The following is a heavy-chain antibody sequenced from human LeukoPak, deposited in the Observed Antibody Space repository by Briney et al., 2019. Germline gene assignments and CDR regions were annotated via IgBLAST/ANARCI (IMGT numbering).Heavy chain of an antibody. CDR1: GFTFSSYA. D-gene: IGHD6-19*01. CDR3: AKDRREEQWLVKATTDFDY. Sequence: PPGGSLRLSCAASGFTFSSYAMSWVRQAPGKGLEWVSAISGSGGSTYYADSVKGRFTISRDNSKNTLYLQTNSLRAEYTAVYYCAKDRREEQWLVKATTDFDYWGQGTLVTVSS. CDR2: ISGSGGST. J-gene: IGHJ4*02. V-gene: IGHV3-23*01.